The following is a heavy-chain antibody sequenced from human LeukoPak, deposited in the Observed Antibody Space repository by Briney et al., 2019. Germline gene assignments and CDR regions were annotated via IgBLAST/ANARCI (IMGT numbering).Heavy chain of an antibody. CDR2: IYYSGST. Sequence: PSETLSLTCTVSGGSISSYYWSWIRQPPGKGLEWIGYIYYSGSTNYNPSLKSRVTISVDTSKNQFSLKLSSVTAADTAVYYCARGPSPYGMDVWGQGTTVTVSS. V-gene: IGHV4-59*12. J-gene: IGHJ6*02. CDR3: ARGPSPYGMDV. CDR1: GGSISSYY. D-gene: IGHD6-6*01.